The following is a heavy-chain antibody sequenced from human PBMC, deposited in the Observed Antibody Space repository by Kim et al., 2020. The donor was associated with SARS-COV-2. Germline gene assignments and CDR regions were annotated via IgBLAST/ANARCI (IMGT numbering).Heavy chain of an antibody. J-gene: IGHJ3*01. CDR2: IKQDESEK. Sequence: GGSLRLSCAASGFTFSNYWMTWVRQAPGKGLEWVANIKQDESEKYYVHSVEGRFTVSRDNAKNSLYLRMNSLRAEDTAIYYCARKLILLTAFDVWGQGTMVTVSS. CDR3: ARKLILLTAFDV. V-gene: IGHV3-7*03. CDR1: GFTFSNYW. D-gene: IGHD1-1*01.